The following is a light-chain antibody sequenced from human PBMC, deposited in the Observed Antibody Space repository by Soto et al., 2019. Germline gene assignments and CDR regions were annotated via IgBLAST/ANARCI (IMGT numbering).Light chain of an antibody. J-gene: IGLJ3*02. Sequence: QSALTQPLSASGSPGQSVTISCTGTSSDVGNYNYVSWYQQHPGKAPKLMIYEVSKRPSGVPDRFSGSKSGNTASPTVSGLQAEDEADYYCSSYAGSKTLFGGGTKLTVL. CDR3: SSYAGSKTL. CDR1: SSDVGNYNY. V-gene: IGLV2-8*01. CDR2: EVS.